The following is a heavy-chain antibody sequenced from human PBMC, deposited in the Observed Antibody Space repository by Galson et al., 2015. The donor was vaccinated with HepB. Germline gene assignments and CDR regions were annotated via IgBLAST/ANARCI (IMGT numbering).Heavy chain of an antibody. CDR3: ARLDGEFPGY. D-gene: IGHD3-10*01. J-gene: IGHJ4*02. V-gene: IGHV3-48*03. CDR2: ISSSGSTI. CDR1: GFTFSSYE. Sequence: SLRLSCAASGFTFSSYEMNWVRQAPGKGLEWVSYISSSGSTIYYADSVKGRFTISRDNAKNSLYPQMNSLRAEDTAVYYCARLDGEFPGYWGQGTLVTVSS.